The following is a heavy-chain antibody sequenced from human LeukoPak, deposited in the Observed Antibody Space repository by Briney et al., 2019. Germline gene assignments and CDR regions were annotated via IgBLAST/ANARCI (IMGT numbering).Heavy chain of an antibody. CDR3: ARENRDDGDNRGRFFDY. J-gene: IGHJ4*02. V-gene: IGHV4-4*07. Sequence: SETLSLTCNVSGGSISNYFWSWIRQPTEKGLEWIGRIHASGSTNYSPSLKSRVTMSVDTSTNQFSLKLISVTAADTAIYCCARENRDDGDNRGRFFDYWGQGTLVTVSS. CDR1: GGSISNYF. CDR2: IHASGST. D-gene: IGHD4-17*01.